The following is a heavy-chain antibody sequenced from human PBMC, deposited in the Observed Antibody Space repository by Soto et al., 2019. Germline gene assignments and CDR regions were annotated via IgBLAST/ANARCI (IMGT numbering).Heavy chain of an antibody. D-gene: IGHD3-10*01. V-gene: IGHV4-59*02. J-gene: IGHJ5*02. CDR2: SYDGGST. Sequence: QVQLQESGPGLVKPSETLSLTCSVSGDSVNSYFWSWIRQPPGQGLELIGFSYDGGSTIYNPSFKSRVTISLDTSKNQFFRRLSSVTAADTAVYYCARGGASSKWLDPWGQGTLVTVSS. CDR1: GDSVNSYF. CDR3: ARGGASSKWLDP.